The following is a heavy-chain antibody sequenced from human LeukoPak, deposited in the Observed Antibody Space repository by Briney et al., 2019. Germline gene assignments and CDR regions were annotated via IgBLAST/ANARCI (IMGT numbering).Heavy chain of an antibody. V-gene: IGHV3-7*01. CDR2: INQDGSKK. CDR3: ARDHAYRTDY. CDR1: GFSFSNDW. D-gene: IGHD2-2*01. J-gene: IGHJ4*02. Sequence: GGSLRLSCAASGFSFSNDWMCWVRQAPGKGLEWVANINQDGSKKHYADSVKGRFTISRDNAKNSLYLQMSSLRAEDTAVYYCARDHAYRTDYWGQGTLVAVSS.